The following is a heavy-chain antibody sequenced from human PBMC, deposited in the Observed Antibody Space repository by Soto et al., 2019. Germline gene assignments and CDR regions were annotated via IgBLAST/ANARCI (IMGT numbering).Heavy chain of an antibody. CDR1: GGSFSGYY. J-gene: IGHJ6*02. CDR3: ARNRRACSSCPKGRGMDV. V-gene: IGHV4-34*01. CDR2: INHSGST. Sequence: QVQLQQWGAGLLKPSETLSLTCAVYGGSFSGYYWSWIRQPPGKGLEWIGEINHSGSTNYNPSLKSRVTISVDTSQNQFSLKLSSVTAADTAVYYCARNRRACSSCPKGRGMDVWGQGTTVTVSS. D-gene: IGHD6-13*01.